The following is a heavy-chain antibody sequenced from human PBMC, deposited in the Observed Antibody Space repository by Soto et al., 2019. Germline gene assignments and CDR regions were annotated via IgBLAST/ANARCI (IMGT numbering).Heavy chain of an antibody. V-gene: IGHV3-9*01. CDR2: INWNSGSI. Sequence: EVPLVESGGGLVQPGRSLRLSCAASGFTVDDYAMHWVRQVPGKGLEWVSGINWNSGSIGYADSVKGRFAISRDNAKNSRHLQMNSLRAEDTAFYYCVKDESINWYSGHFRHWGQGTLVTVSS. D-gene: IGHD6-13*01. J-gene: IGHJ1*01. CDR1: GFTVDDYA. CDR3: VKDESINWYSGHFRH.